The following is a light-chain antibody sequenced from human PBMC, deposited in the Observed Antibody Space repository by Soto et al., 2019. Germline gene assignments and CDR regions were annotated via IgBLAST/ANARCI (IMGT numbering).Light chain of an antibody. CDR1: SSNLGDNT. CDR2: RYD. CDR3: AAWDATLDGYV. J-gene: IGLJ1*01. V-gene: IGLV1-44*01. Sequence: QSALTQPPSASGTPGQRVTISCSTSSSNLGDNTVNWYQHVPGTAPKLLIYRYDQRPSGVPDRFSGSRSGISAALAISGLKSEDEADYYCAAWDATLDGYVFGTGTQVSVL.